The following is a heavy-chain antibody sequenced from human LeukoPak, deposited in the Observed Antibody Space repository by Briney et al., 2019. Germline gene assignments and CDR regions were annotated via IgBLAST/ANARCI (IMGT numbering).Heavy chain of an antibody. CDR1: GFTFSSYW. V-gene: IGHV3-7*01. CDR3: ARELPADTVQDY. CDR2: IKQDGSEK. D-gene: IGHD5-18*01. J-gene: IGHJ4*02. Sequence: PGGSLRLSCAASGFTFSSYWMSWVRQAPGKGLEWVANIKQDGSEKYYVDSVKGRFTISRDNAKNTLYLQMNSLRAEDTGLYYCARELPADTVQDYWGQGTLVTVSS.